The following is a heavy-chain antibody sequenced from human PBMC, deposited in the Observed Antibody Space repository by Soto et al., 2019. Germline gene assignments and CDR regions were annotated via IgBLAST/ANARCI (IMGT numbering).Heavy chain of an antibody. CDR1: GGTFSSYA. CDR2: IIPIFGTA. J-gene: IGHJ6*02. Sequence: SVKVSCKASGGTFSSYAISWVRQAPGQGLEWMGGIIPIFGTANYAQKFQGRVTITADESTSTAYMELSSLRSEDTAVYYCARSYETSHDIMTLDYYYYGMDVWGQGTTVTVSS. V-gene: IGHV1-69*13. D-gene: IGHD3-9*01. CDR3: ARSYETSHDIMTLDYYYYGMDV.